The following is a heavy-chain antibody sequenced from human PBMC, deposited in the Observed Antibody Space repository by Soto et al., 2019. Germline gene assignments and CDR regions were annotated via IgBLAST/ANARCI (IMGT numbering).Heavy chain of an antibody. V-gene: IGHV3-23*01. CDR2: ISGRGTTT. J-gene: IGHJ4*02. CDR1: GFSFSVYA. Sequence: EVQLLESGGGLVQPGGSLRLSCAASGFSFSVYAMSWVRQAPGKGLESVSSISGRGTTTSYADSVKGRFTISRDNSNNALYLQMNSLGVEATAVYYCAMSLCGGNDYWGQGTLVTVSP. D-gene: IGHD2-15*01. CDR3: AMSLCGGNDY.